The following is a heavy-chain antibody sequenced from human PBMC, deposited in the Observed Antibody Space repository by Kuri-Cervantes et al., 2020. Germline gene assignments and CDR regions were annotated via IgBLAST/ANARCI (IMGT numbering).Heavy chain of an antibody. Sequence: GSLRLSCTVSGGSISSYYWSWIRQPPGKGLEWIGEINHSGSTNYNPSLKSRVTISVDTSKNQFSLKLSSVTAADTAVYYCARIRGKKMVRGVPVSSWHYYGMDVWGQGTTVTVSS. V-gene: IGHV4-34*01. J-gene: IGHJ6*02. CDR3: ARIRGKKMVRGVPVSSWHYYGMDV. CDR1: GGSISSYY. CDR2: INHSGST. D-gene: IGHD3-10*01.